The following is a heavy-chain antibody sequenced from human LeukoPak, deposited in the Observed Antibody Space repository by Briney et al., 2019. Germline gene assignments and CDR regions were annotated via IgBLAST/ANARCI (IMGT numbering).Heavy chain of an antibody. CDR3: ARSNYYGSGRYWYFDL. J-gene: IGHJ2*01. Sequence: ASVKVSCMASGYTFTGYYMHWVRQAPGQGLEWMGWINPNSGGTNYAQKFQGRVTMTRDTSISTAYMELSRLRSDDTAVYYCARSNYYGSGRYWYFDLWGRGTLVTVSS. CDR1: GYTFTGYY. V-gene: IGHV1-2*02. CDR2: INPNSGGT. D-gene: IGHD3-10*01.